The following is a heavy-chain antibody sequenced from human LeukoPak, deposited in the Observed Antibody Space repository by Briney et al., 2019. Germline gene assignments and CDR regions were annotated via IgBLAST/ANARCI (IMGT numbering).Heavy chain of an antibody. CDR1: GFTFSSYS. CDR2: IKRDGSEK. V-gene: IGHV3-7*01. CDR3: ARLNYYDSSGYYYTRKNYYYYGMDV. J-gene: IGHJ6*02. D-gene: IGHD3-22*01. Sequence: GGSLRLSCAASGFTFSSYSMNWVRQAPGKGLEWVANIKRDGSEKYYVDSVKGRFTISRDNAKNSLYLQMNSLRAEDTAVYYCARLNYYDSSGYYYTRKNYYYYGMDVWGQGTTVTVSS.